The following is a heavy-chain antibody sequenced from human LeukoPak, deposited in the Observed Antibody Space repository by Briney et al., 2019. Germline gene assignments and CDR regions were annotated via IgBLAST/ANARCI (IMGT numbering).Heavy chain of an antibody. V-gene: IGHV1-69*04. J-gene: IGHJ5*02. CDR2: IIPILGIA. CDR1: GGTFSSYA. CDR3: ARLRVAGTFVWFDP. Sequence: SVKVSCKASGGTFSSYAISWVRQAPGQGLEWMGRIIPILGIANYAQKFQGRVTITADKSTSTAYMELSSLRSEDTAVYYCARLRVAGTFVWFDPWGQGTLVTVSS. D-gene: IGHD6-19*01.